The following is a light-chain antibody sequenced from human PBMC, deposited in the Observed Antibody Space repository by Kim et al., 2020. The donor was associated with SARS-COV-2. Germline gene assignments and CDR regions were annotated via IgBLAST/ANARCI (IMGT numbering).Light chain of an antibody. CDR3: QQLNSYPIT. CDR2: AAS. Sequence: ASGGDRVTITCRASQGISSYLAWYQQKPGKAPKLLIYAASTLQSGVPSRFSGSGSGTEFTLTISSLQPEDFATYDCQQLNSYPITFGQGTRLEIK. J-gene: IGKJ5*01. CDR1: QGISSY. V-gene: IGKV1-9*01.